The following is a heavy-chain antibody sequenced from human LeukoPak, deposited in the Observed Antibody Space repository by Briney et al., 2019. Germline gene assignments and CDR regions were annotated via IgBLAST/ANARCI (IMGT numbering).Heavy chain of an antibody. CDR3: ARDPGDTAWYNFDF. D-gene: IGHD6-13*01. CDR1: GGSLSGHF. Sequence: SETLSLTCTVSGGSLSGHFWSWFRRPPGKGLENIGYIHSSGSTNYNPSYKSRVTVSLEMSKKQFSLSLSSVTAADTAVYYCARDPGDTAWYNFDFWGQGILVTVSS. J-gene: IGHJ4*02. CDR2: IHSSGST. V-gene: IGHV4-59*11.